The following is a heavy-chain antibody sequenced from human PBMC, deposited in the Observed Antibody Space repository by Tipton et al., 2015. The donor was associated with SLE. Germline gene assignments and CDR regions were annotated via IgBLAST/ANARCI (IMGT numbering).Heavy chain of an antibody. J-gene: IGHJ6*02. D-gene: IGHD3/OR15-3a*01. CDR1: GYTFANYD. V-gene: IGHV1-8*01. CDR2: MTPNSGHT. CDR3: ARGSVIGTGSFGVDV. Sequence: QSGAEVKQPGASVKVSCKASGYTFANYDINWARQATGQGLEWMGWMTPNSGHTGYAQKFQGRVTMTRNTSISTAYMELRSLRSEDSAVYYCARGSVIGTGSFGVDVWGQGTTVIVSS.